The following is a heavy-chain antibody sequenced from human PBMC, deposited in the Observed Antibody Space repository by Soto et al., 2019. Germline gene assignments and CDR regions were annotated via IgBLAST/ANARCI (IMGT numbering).Heavy chain of an antibody. J-gene: IGHJ4*02. CDR2: INPSGGST. CDR1: GYTFTSYY. D-gene: IGHD4-4*01. Sequence: GASVKVSCKASGYTFTSYYMHWVRQAPGQGLEWMGIINPSGGSTSYAQKFKGRVTMTRDMSTSTVYMELSSLRSEDTAVYYCARDAPYSNYVPLGDYWGQGTLVTVSS. V-gene: IGHV1-46*01. CDR3: ARDAPYSNYVPLGDY.